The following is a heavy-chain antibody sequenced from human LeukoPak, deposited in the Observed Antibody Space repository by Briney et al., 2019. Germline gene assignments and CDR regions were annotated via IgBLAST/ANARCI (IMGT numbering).Heavy chain of an antibody. CDR3: ARIAAASSSFDY. CDR1: GGSFSGYY. CDR2: INHSGST. Sequence: SETLSLTCAVYGGSFSGYYWSWIRQPPEKGLEWIGEINHSGSTNYNPSLKSRVTISVDTSKNQFSLKLSSVTAADTAVYYCARIAAASSSFDYWGQGTLVTVSS. J-gene: IGHJ4*02. D-gene: IGHD6-13*01. V-gene: IGHV4-34*01.